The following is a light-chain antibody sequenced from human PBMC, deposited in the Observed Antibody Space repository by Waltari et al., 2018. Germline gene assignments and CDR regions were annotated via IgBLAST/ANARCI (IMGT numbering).Light chain of an antibody. CDR1: QRVSRA. CDR2: AAS. Sequence: EIVLTQSPGTLSLSPGERATLSCRASQRVSRALAWDQQKPGQAPRLLIYAASTRAPGVPDRFSGSGSGTDFSLTISRLDPEDFAVYYCQHYVNLPVTFGQGTKVEI. J-gene: IGKJ1*01. CDR3: QHYVNLPVT. V-gene: IGKV3-20*01.